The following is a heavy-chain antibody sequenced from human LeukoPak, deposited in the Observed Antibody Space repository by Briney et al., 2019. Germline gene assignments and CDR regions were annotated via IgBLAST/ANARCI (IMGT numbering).Heavy chain of an antibody. D-gene: IGHD1-26*01. CDR3: AKDHTIVGGTSFDY. J-gene: IGHJ4*02. Sequence: PGRSLRLSCVASGFTFRSYAMHWVRQAPGKGLEWVAVISSDGGHKYYTDSVNGRFTISRDNSKNTLYLQMNSLGAEDTAVYYCAKDHTIVGGTSFDYWGQGTLVTVSS. V-gene: IGHV3-30-3*01. CDR1: GFTFRSYA. CDR2: ISSDGGHK.